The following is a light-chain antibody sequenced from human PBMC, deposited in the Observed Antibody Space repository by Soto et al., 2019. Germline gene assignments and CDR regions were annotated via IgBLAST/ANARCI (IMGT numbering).Light chain of an antibody. CDR3: NSYTSSNTYV. V-gene: IGLV2-18*02. CDR2: EVN. J-gene: IGLJ1*01. CDR1: SSDVGSYNR. Sequence: QSARTQPPSVSGSPGQSVTISCTGTSSDVGSYNRVSWYQQPPGTAPKLMIYEVNNRPSGVPDRFSGSKSGNTASLTITGLQAEDEADYYCNSYTSSNTYVFGTGTKVTVL.